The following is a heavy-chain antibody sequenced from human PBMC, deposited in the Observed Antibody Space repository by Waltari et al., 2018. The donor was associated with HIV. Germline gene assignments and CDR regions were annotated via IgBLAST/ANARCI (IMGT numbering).Heavy chain of an antibody. CDR1: GGSISSSNW. J-gene: IGHJ4*02. Sequence: QVQLQESGPGLVKPSGTLSLTCAVSGGSISSSNWWSWVRQPPGKGLEWIGEIYHSGSTNYNPSLKSRVTISVDKSKNQFSLKLSSVTAADTAVYYCARATYFNSPLWFGELSYYFDYWGQGTLVTVSS. CDR3: ARATYFNSPLWFGELSYYFDY. V-gene: IGHV4-4*02. D-gene: IGHD3-10*01. CDR2: IYHSGST.